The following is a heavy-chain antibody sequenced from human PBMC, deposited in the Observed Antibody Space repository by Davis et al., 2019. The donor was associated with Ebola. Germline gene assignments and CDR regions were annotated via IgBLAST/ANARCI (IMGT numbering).Heavy chain of an antibody. CDR1: GFTFDDYA. Sequence: PGGSLRLSCAASGFTFDDYAMHWVRQAPGKGLEWVSGISWNSGSIGYADSVKGRFTISRDNAKNSLYLQMNSLRDEDTAVYYCARGGGSSWGQGTLVTVSS. J-gene: IGHJ4*02. V-gene: IGHV3-9*01. CDR2: ISWNSGSI. CDR3: ARGGGSS.